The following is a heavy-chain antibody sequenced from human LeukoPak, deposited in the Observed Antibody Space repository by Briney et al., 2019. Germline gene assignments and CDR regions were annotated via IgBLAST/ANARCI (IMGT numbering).Heavy chain of an antibody. CDR3: ARGATVTAGAFDI. D-gene: IGHD4-17*01. Sequence: PSETLSLTCTVSGGSISSYYWSWIRQPPGKGLEWIGYIYYSGSINYNPSLKSRVTISVDTSKNQFSLKLSSVTAADTAVYYCARGATVTAGAFDIWGQGTMVTVSS. V-gene: IGHV4-59*08. CDR2: IYYSGSI. CDR1: GGSISSYY. J-gene: IGHJ3*02.